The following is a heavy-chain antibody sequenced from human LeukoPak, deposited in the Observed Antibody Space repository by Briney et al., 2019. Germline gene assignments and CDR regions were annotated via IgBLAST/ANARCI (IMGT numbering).Heavy chain of an antibody. CDR2: ISAYNGNT. J-gene: IGHJ4*02. V-gene: IGHV1-18*01. CDR1: GYTFTSYG. CDR3: ARDLGGGSCYGDY. Sequence: ASVKVSCKASGYTFTSYGISWVRQAPGQGLEWMGWISAYNGNTNYAQKLQGRVTMTTDRSTSTAYVEVRSLRSDGTAVYYSARDLGGGSCYGDYWGQGTLVTVSS. D-gene: IGHD2-15*01.